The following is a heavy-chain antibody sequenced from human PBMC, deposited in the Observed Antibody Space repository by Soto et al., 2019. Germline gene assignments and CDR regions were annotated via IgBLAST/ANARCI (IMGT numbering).Heavy chain of an antibody. CDR2: ISYDGSHR. CDR3: TKDGRGYGGFDPNSYFEN. V-gene: IGHV3-30*18. Sequence: QVQLVESAGGVVQPGTSLRLSCSASGFSFDAYGMHWVRQTPGKGLEWVAVISYDGSHRTYGDSVKGRFTISRDNSKNAVRLQMNSLRAEDTALYYCTKDGRGYGGFDPNSYFENWGQGTEVTVSS. D-gene: IGHD5-12*01. CDR1: GFSFDAYG. J-gene: IGHJ4*02.